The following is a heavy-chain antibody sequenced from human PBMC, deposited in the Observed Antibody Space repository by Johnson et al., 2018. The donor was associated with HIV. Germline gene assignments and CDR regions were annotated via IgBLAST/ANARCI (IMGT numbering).Heavy chain of an antibody. D-gene: IGHD6-19*01. Sequence: VQLVESGGGLVQPGGSLRLSCAASGITVGTNYMSWVRQAPGKGLEWVSVIFSVGDVYYADSVKGRFTISRDNSKNMVYLQMNSLRPEDTAVYYCAREMGWLVLYYAVDIWGQGTMVTVSS. CDR1: GITVGTNY. V-gene: IGHV3-66*02. J-gene: IGHJ3*02. CDR2: IFSVGDV. CDR3: AREMGWLVLYYAVDI.